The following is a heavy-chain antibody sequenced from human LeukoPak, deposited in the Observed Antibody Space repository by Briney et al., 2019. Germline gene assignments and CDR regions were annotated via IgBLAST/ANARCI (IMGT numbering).Heavy chain of an antibody. V-gene: IGHV3-53*01. Sequence: GGSLRLSCAASGFTVSSNYMSWVRQAPGKGLEWVSVIYRGGSTYYADSVKGRFTISRDNSKNTLYLQMNSLRAEDTAVYYCATVWGSYRRQSDYWGQGTLVTVSS. J-gene: IGHJ4*02. D-gene: IGHD3-16*02. CDR1: GFTVSSNY. CDR2: IYRGGST. CDR3: ATVWGSYRRQSDY.